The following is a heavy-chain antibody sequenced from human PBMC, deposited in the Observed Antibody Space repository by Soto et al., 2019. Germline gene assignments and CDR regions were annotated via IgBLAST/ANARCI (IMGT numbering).Heavy chain of an antibody. J-gene: IGHJ4*02. CDR3: ATTTLNGGYYFDY. D-gene: IGHD2-15*01. CDR1: GGSISRSSYY. CDR2: IYSGGST. Sequence: PSETLSLTCTVSGGSISRSSYYWAWIRQPPGKGLEWIGSIYSGGSTFYNPSLKSRFTTSVDTSKNQISLNLSSMTAADTAVYYCATTTLNGGYYFDYWGQGTLVTVSS. V-gene: IGHV4-39*01.